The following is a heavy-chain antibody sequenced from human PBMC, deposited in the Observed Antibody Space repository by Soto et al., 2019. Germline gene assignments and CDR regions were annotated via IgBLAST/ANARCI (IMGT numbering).Heavy chain of an antibody. CDR1: GGTFSSYA. Sequence: GASVKVSCKASGGTFSSYAISWVRQAPGQGLEWMGGIIPIFGTANYAQKFQGRVTITADESTSTAYMELSSLRSEDMAVYYCARDSKGIAAAKGFYYYYYGMDFWGQGTTVTVSS. V-gene: IGHV1-69*13. D-gene: IGHD6-13*01. J-gene: IGHJ6*02. CDR3: ARDSKGIAAAKGFYYYYYGMDF. CDR2: IIPIFGTA.